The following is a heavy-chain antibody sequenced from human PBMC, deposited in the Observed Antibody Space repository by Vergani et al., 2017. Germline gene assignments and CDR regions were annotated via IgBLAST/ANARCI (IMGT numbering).Heavy chain of an antibody. V-gene: IGHV5-51*01. D-gene: IGHD2-2*01. CDR2: IHPADSDT. J-gene: IGHJ3*02. CDR1: GYSFTNYW. CDR3: ARPVVPAAIDAFDI. Sequence: EVQLVQSGAEVKKPGESLKISCQISGYSFTNYWIGWVRQMPGKGLEWMGIIHPADSDTRYSPSFQGQVTISADKSISTAYLQWSSLKASDTAMYYCARPVVPAAIDAFDIWGQGTMVTVSS.